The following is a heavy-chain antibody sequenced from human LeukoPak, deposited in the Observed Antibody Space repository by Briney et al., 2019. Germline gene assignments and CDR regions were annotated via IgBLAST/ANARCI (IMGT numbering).Heavy chain of an antibody. CDR1: GYTFTSYD. J-gene: IGHJ4*02. V-gene: IGHV1-8*01. CDR3: ARAYYHDSSDYYFPLDY. Sequence: GASVKVSCKASGYTFTSYDINWVRQATGQGLEWMGWMNPNSGNTGYAQKFQGRVTMTRNTSISTAYMELSSLRSEDTAVYYCARAYYHDSSDYYFPLDYWGQGTLVTVSS. D-gene: IGHD3-22*01. CDR2: MNPNSGNT.